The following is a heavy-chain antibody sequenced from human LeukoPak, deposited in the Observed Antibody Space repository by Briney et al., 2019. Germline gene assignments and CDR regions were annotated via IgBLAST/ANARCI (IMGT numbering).Heavy chain of an antibody. J-gene: IGHJ4*02. CDR2: IYYSGST. CDR1: GGSISSYY. Sequence: SETLSLTCTVPGGSISSYYWNWIRQPPGKGLEWIGYIYYSGSTSYNPSLKSRVTISVDTSKNQFSLRLSSVTAADTAVYYCARGLSGYSYGYYFDYWGQGTLFTVSS. D-gene: IGHD5-18*01. V-gene: IGHV4-59*01. CDR3: ARGLSGYSYGYYFDY.